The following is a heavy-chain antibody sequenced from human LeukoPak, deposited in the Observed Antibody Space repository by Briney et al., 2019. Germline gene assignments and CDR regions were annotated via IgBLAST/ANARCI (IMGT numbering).Heavy chain of an antibody. V-gene: IGHV4-34*01. J-gene: IGHJ5*02. CDR2: INHSGST. D-gene: IGHD1-26*01. CDR1: GGSFSGYY. Sequence: SETLSLTCAVYGGSFSGYYWSWIRQPPGKGLEWIGEINHSGSTNYNPSLKSRVTISVDTSKNQFSLKLSSVTAADTAVYYCAISASGSYYWFDPWGQGTLVTVSS. CDR3: AISASGSYYWFDP.